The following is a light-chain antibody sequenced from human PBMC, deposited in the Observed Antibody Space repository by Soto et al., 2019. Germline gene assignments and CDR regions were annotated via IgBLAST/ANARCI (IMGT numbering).Light chain of an antibody. J-gene: IGKJ1*01. CDR3: QQYGSSPVT. V-gene: IGKV3-20*01. CDR1: QSVSSSS. CDR2: VTS. Sequence: EIVLTQSPGTLSLSPGGRATLSCRASQSVSSSSLAWYQQRPGQAPKLLIYVTSTRATGIPDRFSGSGSGTDFTLTISRLEPEDFAVYYCQQYGSSPVTFGQGTKVDIK.